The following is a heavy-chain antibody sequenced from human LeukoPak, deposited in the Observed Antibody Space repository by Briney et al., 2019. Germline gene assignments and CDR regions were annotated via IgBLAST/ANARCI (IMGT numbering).Heavy chain of an antibody. CDR3: AKANYENSGNYYIY. J-gene: IGHJ4*02. Sequence: KPGGSLRLSCAASGFTFSSYSMNWVRQAPGKGLEWVSSISSSSSYIYYADSVKGRFTISRDNSKNTLYLQMNSLRREDTAVYYFAKANYENSGNYYIYWGQGTLVTVSS. D-gene: IGHD3-22*01. CDR2: ISSSSSYI. V-gene: IGHV3-21*04. CDR1: GFTFSSYS.